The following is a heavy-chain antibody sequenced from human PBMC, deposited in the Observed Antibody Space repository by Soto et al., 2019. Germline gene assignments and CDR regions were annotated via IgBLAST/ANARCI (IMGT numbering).Heavy chain of an antibody. J-gene: IGHJ5*02. Sequence: GASVKVSCKASGYTFTGYYMHWVRQAPGQGLEWMGWINPNSGGTNYAQKFQGWVTMTSDTSISTAYMELSRLSSDDTAVYYCALYSGKPSGLAPSWGQGTLVTLSS. CDR1: GYTFTGYY. V-gene: IGHV1-2*04. D-gene: IGHD1-26*01. CDR2: INPNSGGT. CDR3: ALYSGKPSGLAPS.